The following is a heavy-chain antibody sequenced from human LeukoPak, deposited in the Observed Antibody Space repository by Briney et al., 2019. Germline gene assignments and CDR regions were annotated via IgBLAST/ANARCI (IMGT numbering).Heavy chain of an antibody. CDR2: INPNSGGT. Sequence: ASVTVSCTASGYTFTGYYMHWVRQAPGQGLEWMGWINPNSGGTNYAQKFQGRVTMTSDTSISTAYMELSRLRSDDTAVYYCARASDAYVWGSYRFDYWGQGSLVTVSS. CDR1: GYTFTGYY. V-gene: IGHV1-2*02. D-gene: IGHD3-16*02. CDR3: ARASDAYVWGSYRFDY. J-gene: IGHJ4*02.